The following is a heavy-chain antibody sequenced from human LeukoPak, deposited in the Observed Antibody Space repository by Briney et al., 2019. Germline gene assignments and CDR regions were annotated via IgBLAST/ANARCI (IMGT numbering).Heavy chain of an antibody. CDR1: GYSLSIGYY. CDR2: IYHSGST. CDR3: ARVGPGSRYYYYYMDV. V-gene: IGHV4-38-2*01. D-gene: IGHD3-10*01. Sequence: KPSETLSLTCAVSGYSLSIGYYWGWIRQPPGKGRGWIGSIYHSGSTYYNPSLKRRVTISVDTSKNQFSLKLSSVTAADTAVDYCARVGPGSRYYYYYMDVWGKGTTVTVSS. J-gene: IGHJ6*03.